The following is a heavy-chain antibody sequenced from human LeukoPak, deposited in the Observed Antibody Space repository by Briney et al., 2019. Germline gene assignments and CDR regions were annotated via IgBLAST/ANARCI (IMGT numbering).Heavy chain of an antibody. CDR1: GFTFSSYA. CDR3: AKIPRVSSSWFWEGPVGLDY. D-gene: IGHD6-13*01. V-gene: IGHV3-23*01. CDR2: ISGSGGST. Sequence: PGGSLRLSRAASGFTFSSYAMSWVRQAPGKGLEWVSAISGSGGSTYYADSVKGRFTISRDNSKNTLYLQMNSLRAEDTAVYYCAKIPRVSSSWFWEGPVGLDYWGQGTLVTVSS. J-gene: IGHJ4*02.